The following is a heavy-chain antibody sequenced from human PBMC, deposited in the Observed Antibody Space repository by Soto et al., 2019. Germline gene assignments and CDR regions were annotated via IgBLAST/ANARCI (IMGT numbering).Heavy chain of an antibody. V-gene: IGHV3-30-3*01. CDR2: ISYDGSNK. J-gene: IGHJ6*02. D-gene: IGHD3-22*01. Sequence: QVQLVESGGGVVQPGRSLRLSCAASGFTFSSYAMHWVRQAPSKGLEWVAVISYDGSNKYYADSVKGRFTISRDNSKNTLYLQMNSLRAEDTAVYYCAREEYYYDSSGYYSSYYYYYGMDVWGQGTTVTVSS. CDR3: AREEYYYDSSGYYSSYYYYYGMDV. CDR1: GFTFSSYA.